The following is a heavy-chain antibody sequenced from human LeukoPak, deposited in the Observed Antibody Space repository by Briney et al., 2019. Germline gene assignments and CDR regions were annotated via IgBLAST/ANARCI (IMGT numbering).Heavy chain of an antibody. Sequence: PSETLSLTCSVAGDSTNNYFGSWIRQSAGKGLEWIGRVNPYGTSNYNPSLKSRVTMSVDTSKNLVSLRLTSLTAADTAVYYCARDRRPRAVAGAYISYGMDVWGQGTTVTVSS. J-gene: IGHJ6*02. D-gene: IGHD6-19*01. CDR3: ARDRRPRAVAGAYISYGMDV. V-gene: IGHV4-4*07. CDR2: VNPYGTS. CDR1: GDSTNNYF.